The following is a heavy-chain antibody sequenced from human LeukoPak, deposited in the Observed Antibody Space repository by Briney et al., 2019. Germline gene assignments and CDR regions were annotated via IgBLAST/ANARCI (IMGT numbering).Heavy chain of an antibody. Sequence: GGSLRLSCAASGFTFSSYGMSWVRQAPGKGVEWVSAISGSGGSTYYADSVKGRFAISRDNSKNTLYLQMNSLRAEDTAVYYCAKTIAAAGTTRLNFDYWGQGTLVTVSS. CDR1: GFTFSSYG. V-gene: IGHV3-23*01. D-gene: IGHD6-13*01. J-gene: IGHJ4*02. CDR3: AKTIAAAGTTRLNFDY. CDR2: ISGSGGST.